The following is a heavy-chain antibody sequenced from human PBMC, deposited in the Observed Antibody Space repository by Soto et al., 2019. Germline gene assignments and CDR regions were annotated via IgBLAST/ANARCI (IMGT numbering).Heavy chain of an antibody. CDR3: ARGTLSCSGGSCYGGLDY. CDR2: IIPIFGTA. V-gene: IGHV1-69*01. D-gene: IGHD2-15*01. CDR1: GGTFSSYA. Sequence: QVQLVQSGAEVKKPGSSVKVSCKASGGTFSSYAISWVRQAPGQGLELMGGIIPIFGTANYAQKFQGRVTITADDSTSTAYMELSSLRSEDTAVYYCARGTLSCSGGSCYGGLDYWGQGTLVTVSS. J-gene: IGHJ4*02.